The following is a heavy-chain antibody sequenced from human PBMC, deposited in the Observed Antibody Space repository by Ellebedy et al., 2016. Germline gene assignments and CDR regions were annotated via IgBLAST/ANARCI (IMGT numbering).Heavy chain of an antibody. CDR1: GFSFSTYT. D-gene: IGHD3-16*02. J-gene: IGHJ4*02. CDR2: ISSSSTYI. Sequence: GGSLRLSXVASGFSFSTYTMNWVRQAPGKGLEWVSSISSSSTYIYYADSMKGRVSISRDNARNSLFLQMSSLRAEDTAVYYCARNRVKLDYWGQGTLVTVSS. CDR3: ARNRVKLDY. V-gene: IGHV3-21*04.